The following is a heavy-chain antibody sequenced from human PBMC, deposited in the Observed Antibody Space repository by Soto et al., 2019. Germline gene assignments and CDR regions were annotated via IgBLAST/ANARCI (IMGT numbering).Heavy chain of an antibody. Sequence: VQLAETGGGLIQPGGSLRLSCAVSGFTVSTNYMSWVRQAPGKGLEWVSVIYSGGSTSYADSVKGRFTISRDNSKNTLYLQMNSLRAEDTAVYYCARDYTYYSYYGMDVWGQGTTVTVSS. CDR3: ARDYTYYSYYGMDV. J-gene: IGHJ6*02. CDR1: GFTVSTNY. V-gene: IGHV3-53*02. CDR2: IYSGGST.